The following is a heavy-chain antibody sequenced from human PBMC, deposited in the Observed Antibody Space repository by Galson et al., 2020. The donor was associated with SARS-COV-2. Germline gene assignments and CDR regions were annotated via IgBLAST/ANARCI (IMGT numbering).Heavy chain of an antibody. Sequence: SVKVSCKATGGTFSSYAISWVRQAPGQGLEWMGGIIPIFGTANYAQKFQGRVTITADKSTSTAYMELSSLRSEDTAVYYCARSVVAATKKARYYYGMDVWGQGTTVTVSS. V-gene: IGHV1-69*06. J-gene: IGHJ6*02. CDR2: IIPIFGTA. CDR1: GGTFSSYA. CDR3: ARSVVAATKKARYYYGMDV. D-gene: IGHD2-15*01.